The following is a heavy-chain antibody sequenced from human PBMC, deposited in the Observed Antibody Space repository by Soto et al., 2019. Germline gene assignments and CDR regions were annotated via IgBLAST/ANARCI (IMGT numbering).Heavy chain of an antibody. CDR3: ARLLYDRSGHYYFDY. D-gene: IGHD3-22*01. Sequence: LSLTCSVSGGSISSNNYYWGWIRQPPGKGLEWIGSIYYSGSLYHNPSLKSRVTMSIDTSKKQFSLKLSSVTAADTAVYYCARLLYDRSGHYYFDYWGQGTLVTVSS. CDR1: GGSISSNNYY. V-gene: IGHV4-39*01. J-gene: IGHJ4*02. CDR2: IYYSGSL.